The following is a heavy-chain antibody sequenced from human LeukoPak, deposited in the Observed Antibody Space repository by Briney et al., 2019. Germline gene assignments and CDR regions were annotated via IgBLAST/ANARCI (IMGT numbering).Heavy chain of an antibody. V-gene: IGHV3-23*01. J-gene: IGHJ4*02. CDR3: AKWDSSGWYRLGYYFDY. CDR2: ISGGGGST. CDR1: GFSFSSYG. D-gene: IGHD6-19*01. Sequence: PGGSLRLSCEAAGFSFSSYGMSWVRQAPGKGLGWVSAISGGGGSTYYADSVKGRFTISRDNSKNTLYLQMKSLRAEDTAVYYCAKWDSSGWYRLGYYFDYWGQGTLVTVSS.